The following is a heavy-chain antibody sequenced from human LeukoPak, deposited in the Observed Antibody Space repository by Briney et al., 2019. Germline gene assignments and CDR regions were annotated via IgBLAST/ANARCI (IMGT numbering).Heavy chain of an antibody. V-gene: IGHV4-4*02. CDR3: ATNGWYCLDH. CDR1: GGSISSDNW. D-gene: IGHD6-19*01. CDR2: IYHSGST. Sequence: SETLSLTCAVSGGSISSDNWWSWVRQPPGKGLEWIGEIYHSGSTNYNPSLQSRVTISVDKSNNHFSLRLTSVTAADTAVYYCATNGWYCLDHWGQGALVTVSS. J-gene: IGHJ1*01.